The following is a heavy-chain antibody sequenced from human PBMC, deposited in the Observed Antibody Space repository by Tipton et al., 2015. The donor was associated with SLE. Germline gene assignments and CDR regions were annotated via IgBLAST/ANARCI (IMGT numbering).Heavy chain of an antibody. D-gene: IGHD6-13*01. V-gene: IGHV4-61*02. CDR3: ARGLRADSTSHFDH. CDR2: IYSSGNT. Sequence: TLSLTCTVSGGSISSGGYYWSWIRQPAGKGLEWIGRIYSSGNTNYNPSLKSRVTLSVDTSKNQFSLKLSSVTAADTAVYYCARGLRADSTSHFDHWGPGTLVTVSS. J-gene: IGHJ4*02. CDR1: GGSISSGGYY.